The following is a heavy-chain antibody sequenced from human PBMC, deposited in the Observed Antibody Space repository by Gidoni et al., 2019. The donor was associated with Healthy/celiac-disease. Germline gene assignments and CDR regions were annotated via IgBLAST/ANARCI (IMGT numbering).Heavy chain of an antibody. V-gene: IGHV1-69*02. J-gene: IGHJ1*01. CDR2: IIPILGIA. Sequence: QVQLVQSGAEVKKPGSSVKVSCKASGGTFSSYTISWVRQAPGQGLEWMGRIIPILGIANYAQKFQGRVTITADKSTSTAYMELSSLRSEDTAVYYCASGERGIAAAGALQHWGQGTLVTVSS. CDR1: GGTFSSYT. D-gene: IGHD6-13*01. CDR3: ASGERGIAAAGALQH.